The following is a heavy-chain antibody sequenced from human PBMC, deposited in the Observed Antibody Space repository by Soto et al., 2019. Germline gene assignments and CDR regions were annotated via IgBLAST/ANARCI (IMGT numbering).Heavy chain of an antibody. Sequence: PSETLSLTCTVSGGSISSYQWSWIRQPPGKGLEWIGYISYSGRTNYNPSLKSRVTISVDTSKNQFSLKLTSVTAADTAVYYCARGTYYYDSSGYDLEYYFDYWGQGTLVTVSS. D-gene: IGHD3-22*01. V-gene: IGHV4-59*01. CDR3: ARGTYYYDSSGYDLEYYFDY. CDR1: GGSISSYQ. CDR2: ISYSGRT. J-gene: IGHJ4*02.